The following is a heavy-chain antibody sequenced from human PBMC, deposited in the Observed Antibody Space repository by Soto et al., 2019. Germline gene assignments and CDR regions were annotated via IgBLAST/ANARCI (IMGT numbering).Heavy chain of an antibody. CDR1: GYTFTSYA. Sequence: QVQLVQSGAEVKKPGASVKVSCKASGYTFTSYAMHWVRQAPGQRLEWMGWINAGNGNTKYSQKFQGRVTITRDTSAITAYMELSSLRSEDTAVYYGARGPGGPDGPGDYWGQGTLVTVSS. CDR3: ARGPGGPDGPGDY. V-gene: IGHV1-3*01. CDR2: INAGNGNT. D-gene: IGHD2-15*01. J-gene: IGHJ4*02.